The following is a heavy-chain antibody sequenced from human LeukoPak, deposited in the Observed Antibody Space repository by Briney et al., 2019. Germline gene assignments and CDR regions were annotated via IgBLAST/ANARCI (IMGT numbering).Heavy chain of an antibody. V-gene: IGHV1-8*01. CDR3: ARGEKRWFYDREGGNWFDP. D-gene: IGHD4-23*01. CDR1: GYTFTSYD. J-gene: IGHJ5*02. CDR2: MNPNSGNT. Sequence: ASVKVSCKASGYTFTSYDINWVRQATGQGLEWMGWMNPNSGNTGYAQKFQGRVTMTRNTSISTAYMELSSLRSEDTAVYYCARGEKRWFYDREGGNWFDPWGQGTLVTVSS.